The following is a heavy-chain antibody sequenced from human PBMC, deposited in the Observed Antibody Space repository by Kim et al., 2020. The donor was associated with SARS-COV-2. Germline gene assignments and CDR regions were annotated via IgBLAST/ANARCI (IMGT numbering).Heavy chain of an antibody. V-gene: IGHV1-3*01. CDR3: ARAPWFGGWYFDL. D-gene: IGHD3-10*01. Sequence: SKKFQGSVTITRDTSASTDYMELSSLRSEDTAVYYCARAPWFGGWYFDLWGRGTLVTVSS. J-gene: IGHJ2*01.